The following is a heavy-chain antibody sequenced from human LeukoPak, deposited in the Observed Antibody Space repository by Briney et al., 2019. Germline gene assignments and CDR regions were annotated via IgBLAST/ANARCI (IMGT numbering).Heavy chain of an antibody. CDR2: IYYSGST. V-gene: IGHV4-59*01. J-gene: IGHJ4*02. CDR1: GVSISSYY. CDR3: ARDSRGDGYFDY. D-gene: IGHD3-10*01. Sequence: SETLSLTCTVSGVSISSYYWSWIRQPPGKGLEWIGYIYYSGSTNYNPSLKSRVTISVDTSKNQFSLKLSSVTAADTAVYYCARDSRGDGYFDYGGQGTLVTVSS.